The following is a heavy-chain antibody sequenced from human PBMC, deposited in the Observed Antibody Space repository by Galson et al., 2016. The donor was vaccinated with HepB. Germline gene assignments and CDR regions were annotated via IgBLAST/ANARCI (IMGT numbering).Heavy chain of an antibody. V-gene: IGHV4-31*03. Sequence: TLSLTCTVSGGSIISNNHFWSWIRQQQGKGLEWIGYIHHSGSAYYNPPFLGRAIISVDTSKNQFSLKLTSANAADTAVYYCAREVDKPELSDDDALDIWGQVTLVAVSS. J-gene: IGHJ3*02. CDR3: AREVDKPELSDDDALDI. CDR1: GGSIISNNHF. CDR2: IHHSGSA. D-gene: IGHD1-14*01.